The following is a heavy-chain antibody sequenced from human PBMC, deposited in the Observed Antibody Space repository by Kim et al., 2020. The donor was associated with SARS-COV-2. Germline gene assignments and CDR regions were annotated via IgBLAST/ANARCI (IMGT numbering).Heavy chain of an antibody. Sequence: SETLSLTCTVSGGSISSYYWSWIRQPPGKGLEWIGYIYYSGSTNYNPSLKSRVTISVDTSKNQFSLKLSSVTAADTAVYYCARGYSSGWYYFDYWGQGTLVTVSS. CDR3: ARGYSSGWYYFDY. V-gene: IGHV4-59*13. J-gene: IGHJ4*02. CDR1: GGSISSYY. D-gene: IGHD6-19*01. CDR2: IYYSGST.